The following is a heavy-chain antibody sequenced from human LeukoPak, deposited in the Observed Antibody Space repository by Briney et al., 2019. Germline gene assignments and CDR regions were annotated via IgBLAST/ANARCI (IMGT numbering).Heavy chain of an antibody. CDR1: GGSFSGYY. D-gene: IGHD5-12*01. CDR2: INHSGST. Sequence: PSETLSLTCAVYGGSFSGYYWSWIRQPPGKGLEWIGEINHSGSTNYNPSLKSRVTISVDTSKNQFSLKLSSVTAADTAVYYCARGATPYYYYGMDVWGQGITVTVSS. CDR3: ARGATPYYYYGMDV. V-gene: IGHV4-34*01. J-gene: IGHJ6*02.